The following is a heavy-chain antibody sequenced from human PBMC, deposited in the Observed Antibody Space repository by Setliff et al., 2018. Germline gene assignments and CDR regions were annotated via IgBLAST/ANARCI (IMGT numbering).Heavy chain of an antibody. V-gene: IGHV4-61*02. CDR2: IHASGSP. Sequence: KSSETLSLTCTVSGGSITSGSFYWSWIRQPAGKKLEWIGRIHASGSPDYNPSFKSRVTISRDTSTNQFSLKLGSVTAADTAVYYCARERYLDWFFEDWGHGTLVTVSS. J-gene: IGHJ4*01. CDR1: GGSITSGSFY. CDR3: ARERYLDWFFED. D-gene: IGHD3-9*01.